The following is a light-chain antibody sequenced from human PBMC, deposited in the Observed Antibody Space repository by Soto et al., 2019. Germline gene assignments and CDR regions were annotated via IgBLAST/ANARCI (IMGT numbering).Light chain of an antibody. CDR3: QHTFNSPPWT. CDR1: QNIDMY. CDR2: GAS. J-gene: IGKJ1*01. V-gene: IGKV1-39*01. Sequence: DIHMTQSPSSLSASVGDTVTITCRASQNIDMYLNWYQQKPGKAPRVLISGASNLQSGVPSRFSVSGSGSDFTLTISSLQSEDFASYFCQHTFNSPPWTFGQGTKVEVK.